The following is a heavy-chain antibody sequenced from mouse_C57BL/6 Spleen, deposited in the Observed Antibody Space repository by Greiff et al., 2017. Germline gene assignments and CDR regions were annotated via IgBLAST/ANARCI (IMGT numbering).Heavy chain of an antibody. CDR2: IDPSDSYT. Sequence: QVQLQQPGAELVRPGTSVKLSCKASGYTFTSYWMHWVKQRPGQGLEWIGVIDPSDSYTNYNQKFKGKATLTVDTSSSTAYMQLSSLTSEDSAVYYCARSTYYGSSPWFAYWGQGTLVTVSA. CDR3: ARSTYYGSSPWFAY. CDR1: GYTFTSYW. J-gene: IGHJ3*01. D-gene: IGHD1-1*01. V-gene: IGHV1-59*01.